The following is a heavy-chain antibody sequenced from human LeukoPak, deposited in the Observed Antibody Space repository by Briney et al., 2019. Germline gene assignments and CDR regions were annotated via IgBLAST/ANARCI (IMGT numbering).Heavy chain of an antibody. CDR3: AKGIRLAVAGRHY. Sequence: GGSLRLSCAASGFTFSSYSMNWVRQAPGKGLEWVSSISSSGDYIYYADSVKGRFTISRDNAKTTLNLQMNSLRAEDTAVYYCAKGIRLAVAGRHYWAQGTLVTLSS. J-gene: IGHJ4*02. D-gene: IGHD6-19*01. V-gene: IGHV3-21*04. CDR2: ISSSGDYI. CDR1: GFTFSSYS.